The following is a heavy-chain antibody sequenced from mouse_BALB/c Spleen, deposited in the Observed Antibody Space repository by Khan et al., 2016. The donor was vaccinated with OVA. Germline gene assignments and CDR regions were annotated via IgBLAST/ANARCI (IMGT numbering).Heavy chain of an antibody. CDR2: VSTGGHYT. CDR1: GFTFSTYG. Sequence: EVELVESGGDLVEPGGSLKLSCVASGFTFSTYGMYWVRQTPDKRLEWVATVSTGGHYTYYPDSVRGRFTISRDNAKNTLYLQMTSLKSEDTAMFYCARLAYYYDSEGFAYWGQGTLVTVSA. D-gene: IGHD1-1*01. CDR3: ARLAYYYDSEGFAY. J-gene: IGHJ3*01. V-gene: IGHV5-6*01.